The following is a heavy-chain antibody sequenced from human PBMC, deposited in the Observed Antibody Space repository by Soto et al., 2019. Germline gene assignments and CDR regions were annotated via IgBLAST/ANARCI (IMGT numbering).Heavy chain of an antibody. CDR3: ARDFTSIYGVSVYYFDY. J-gene: IGHJ4*02. CDR1: GFTFSSYW. CDR2: IKQDGSEK. D-gene: IGHD4-17*01. V-gene: IGHV3-7*01. Sequence: GGSLRLSCAASGFTFSSYWMSWVRQAPGKGLEWVANIKQDGSEKYYVDSVKGRFTISRDNAKNSLYLQMNSLRAEDTAVYYCARDFTSIYGVSVYYFDYWGQGTLVTVSS.